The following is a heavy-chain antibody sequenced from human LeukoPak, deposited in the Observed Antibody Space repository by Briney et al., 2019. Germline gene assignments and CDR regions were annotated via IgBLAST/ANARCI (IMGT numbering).Heavy chain of an antibody. CDR3: ARRVGDY. Sequence: SETLSLTCAVYGGSFSGYYWSWIRQPPGKGLEWIGEINHSGSTNYNPSLKSRVTISVDTSKNQFSLKLSSVTAADTAVYYCARRVGDYWGQGTLVTVSS. CDR2: INHSGST. D-gene: IGHD2-15*01. V-gene: IGHV4-34*01. CDR1: GGSFSGYY. J-gene: IGHJ4*02.